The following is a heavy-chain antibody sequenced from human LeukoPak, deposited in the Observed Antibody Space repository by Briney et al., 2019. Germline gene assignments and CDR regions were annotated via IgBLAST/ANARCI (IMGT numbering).Heavy chain of an antibody. CDR1: GGSLSGYY. CDR2: IYYSGST. CDR3: ARGGMVRGVIGWFDP. V-gene: IGHV4-30-4*01. Sequence: SETLSLTCAVYGGSLSGYYWSWIRQPPGKGLEWIGYIYYSGSTYYNPSLKSRVTISVDTSKNQFSLKLSSVTAADTAVYYCARGGMVRGVIGWFDPWGQGTLVTVSS. D-gene: IGHD3-10*01. J-gene: IGHJ5*02.